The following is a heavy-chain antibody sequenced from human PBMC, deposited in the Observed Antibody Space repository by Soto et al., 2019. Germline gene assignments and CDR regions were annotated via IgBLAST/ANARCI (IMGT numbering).Heavy chain of an antibody. V-gene: IGHV3-21*01. D-gene: IGHD1-7*01. Sequence: EVQLVESGGGLVKPGGSLRLSCAASGFTFSSYSMNWVRQARGKGLEWVSSISSSSGYIYYADSVKGRFTISRDNAKNSLYLQIDSLRAEDTAVYYCARAVWKYSFACWGQGTLVTVSS. CDR2: ISSSSGYI. CDR3: ARAVWKYSFAC. J-gene: IGHJ4*02. CDR1: GFTFSSYS.